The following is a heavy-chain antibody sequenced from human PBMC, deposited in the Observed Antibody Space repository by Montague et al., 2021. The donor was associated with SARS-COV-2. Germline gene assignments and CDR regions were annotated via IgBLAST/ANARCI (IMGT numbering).Heavy chain of an antibody. CDR1: GGSFSGYY. CDR3: ARGSRQWLVHPPHYYYFDY. CDR2: INHSGST. Sequence: SETLSLTCAVYGGSFSGYYWSWIRQPPGKGLEWIGEINHSGSTNYNPSLKSRVTISVDTSKNQFSLKLSSVTAADTAVYYCARGSRQWLVHPPHYYYFDYWGQGTLVTVSS. V-gene: IGHV4-34*01. J-gene: IGHJ4*02. D-gene: IGHD6-19*01.